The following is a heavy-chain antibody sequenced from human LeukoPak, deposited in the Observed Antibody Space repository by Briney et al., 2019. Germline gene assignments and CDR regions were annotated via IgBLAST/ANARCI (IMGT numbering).Heavy chain of an antibody. Sequence: PGGSLRLSCAASGFTFSSYTMNWVRQAPGKGLEWVSSIAGSSGYISYADSVKGRFTISRDNAKKSLYLQMTSLTAEDTAVYYCARDRGAYCGGDCYLGFDFWGRGTLVTVSS. V-gene: IGHV3-21*01. CDR3: ARDRGAYCGGDCYLGFDF. CDR1: GFTFSSYT. CDR2: IAGSSGYI. D-gene: IGHD2-21*02. J-gene: IGHJ4*01.